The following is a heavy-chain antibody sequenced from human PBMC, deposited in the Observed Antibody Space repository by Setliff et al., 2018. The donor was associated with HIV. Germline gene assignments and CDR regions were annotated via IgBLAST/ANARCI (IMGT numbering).Heavy chain of an antibody. CDR3: ATGRIPGIPAVIVY. J-gene: IGHJ4*02. V-gene: IGHV1-69*02. D-gene: IGHD6-13*01. Sequence: GASVKVSCKASGGSFTSYTFSWVRQDPGQGLEWMGRIIPIVTIAHYAEQFVGRVTITADKSTSTTYMKLSSLRSEDTAVYYCATGRIPGIPAVIVYWGQGTLVTVSS. CDR1: GGSFTSYT. CDR2: IIPIVTIA.